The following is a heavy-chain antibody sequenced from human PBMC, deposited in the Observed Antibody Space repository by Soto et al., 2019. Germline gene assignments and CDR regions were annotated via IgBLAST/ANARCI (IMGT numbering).Heavy chain of an antibody. V-gene: IGHV1-8*01. CDR3: ARGGADDRNWFDP. CDR2: MNPNTGNT. J-gene: IGHJ5*02. D-gene: IGHD3-16*01. Sequence: QVQLVQSGAEVKKPGASVKVSCKASEYTFTSYDTNWGQQPPGQGLEWRGWMNPNTGNTGYAQKFQGRVTRTRNTSISTAYMELSSLRSEGTAVYYCARGGADDRNWFDPWGQGTLVTVSS. CDR1: EYTFTSYD.